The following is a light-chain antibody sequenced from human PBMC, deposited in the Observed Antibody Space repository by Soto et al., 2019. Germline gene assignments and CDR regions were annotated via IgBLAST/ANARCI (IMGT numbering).Light chain of an antibody. Sequence: DIQMTQSPSTLSASVGDRVTITCRASQSISSWLAWYQQKPGKAPKLLIYKASSLESGVPSRFSGSGSGTEFTLTISSLQHYEFSSYYWQQYNTYLFGQGTKVEIK. V-gene: IGKV1-5*03. CDR3: QQYNTYL. CDR1: QSISSW. CDR2: KAS. J-gene: IGKJ1*01.